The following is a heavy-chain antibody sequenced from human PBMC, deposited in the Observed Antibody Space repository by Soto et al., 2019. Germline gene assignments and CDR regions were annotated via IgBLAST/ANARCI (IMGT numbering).Heavy chain of an antibody. V-gene: IGHV4-31*03. D-gene: IGHD5-18*01. Sequence: KTSETLSLTCTVSGGSISSGGYYWSWIRQHPGKGLEWIGYIYYSGSTYYNPSLKSRVTISVDTSKNQFSLKLSSVTAADTAVYYCARTSYSYGVAGFDYWGQGTLVTVSS. CDR2: IYYSGST. J-gene: IGHJ4*02. CDR3: ARTSYSYGVAGFDY. CDR1: GGSISSGGYY.